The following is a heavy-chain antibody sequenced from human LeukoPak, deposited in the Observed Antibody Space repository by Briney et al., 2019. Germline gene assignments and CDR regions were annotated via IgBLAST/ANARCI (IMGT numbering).Heavy chain of an antibody. Sequence: PGGSLRLSCAASGFTFDDYAMHWVRQAPGKGLEWVSGISWNSGSIGYADSVKGRFTISRDNAKNSLYLQMNSLRAEDTALYYCAKASMGSYFDYWGQGTLVTVSS. J-gene: IGHJ4*02. D-gene: IGHD3-10*01. CDR1: GFTFDDYA. V-gene: IGHV3-9*01. CDR3: AKASMGSYFDY. CDR2: ISWNSGSI.